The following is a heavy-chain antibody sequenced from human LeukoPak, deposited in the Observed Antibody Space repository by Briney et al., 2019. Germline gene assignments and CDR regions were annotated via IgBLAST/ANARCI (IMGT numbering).Heavy chain of an antibody. CDR1: GFTFSSYG. V-gene: IGHV3-23*01. CDR2: ISGSGGST. CDR3: AKDLGSIQLWSYFDY. Sequence: PGGSLRLSCAASGFTFSSYGMSWVRQAPGKGLEWVSAISGSGGSTYYADSVKGRFTISRDNSKNTLYLQMNSLRAEDTAVYYCAKDLGSIQLWSYFDYWGQGTLVTVSS. D-gene: IGHD5-18*01. J-gene: IGHJ4*02.